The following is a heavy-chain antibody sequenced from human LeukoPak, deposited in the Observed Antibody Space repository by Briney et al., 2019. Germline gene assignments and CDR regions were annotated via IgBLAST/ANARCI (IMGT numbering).Heavy chain of an antibody. CDR1: VVSITTYSHN. D-gene: IGHD3-22*01. V-gene: IGHV4-39*01. CDR2: FHFSGAI. CDR3: ARRYEGSGYAYDH. J-gene: IGHJ4*02. Sequence: SETLSLTCTVSVVSITTYSHNYDWIRQPPGKGLEWIGGFHFSGAINYNPSLKSRVTIFVDTSKKQISLKLNSVTAADTAVYYCARRYEGSGYAYDHWGQGILVTVSS.